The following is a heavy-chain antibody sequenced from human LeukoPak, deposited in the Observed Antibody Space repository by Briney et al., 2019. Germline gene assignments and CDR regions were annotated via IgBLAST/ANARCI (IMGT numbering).Heavy chain of an antibody. Sequence: GASVKVSCKASGYTFTGYYMHWVRQAPGQGLEWMGWINPNSGGTNYAQKFQGRVTMTRDTSISTAYMELSRLRSDDTAVYYCARAGSTVTTGDWFDPWGQGTLVTVSS. CDR2: INPNSGGT. CDR1: GYTFTGYY. D-gene: IGHD4-17*01. J-gene: IGHJ5*02. V-gene: IGHV1-2*02. CDR3: ARAGSTVTTGDWFDP.